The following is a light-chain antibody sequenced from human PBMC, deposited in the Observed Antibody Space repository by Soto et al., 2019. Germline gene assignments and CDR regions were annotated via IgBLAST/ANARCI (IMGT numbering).Light chain of an antibody. Sequence: EIVLTQSPGTLSLSPGERATLSCRASQSFSGTYLAWYQQKPGQAPRLLIYAASTRAPGIPDRFSGSGSGTDFTLTISRLEPEDLPVYYCQQYGSSPRIIFVQGTRLEIK. V-gene: IGKV3-20*01. CDR2: AAS. CDR1: QSFSGTY. J-gene: IGKJ5*01. CDR3: QQYGSSPRII.